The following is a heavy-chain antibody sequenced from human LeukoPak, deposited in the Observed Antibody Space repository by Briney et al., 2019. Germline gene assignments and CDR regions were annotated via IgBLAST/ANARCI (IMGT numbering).Heavy chain of an antibody. Sequence: KTSETLSLTCAVYGGSFSGYYWSWIRQPPGKGLEWIGEINHSGSTNYNPSLKSRVTISVDTSKNQFSLKLNSVTAADTAVYYCARGVVVVPAAISYYYYYYGMDVWGQGTTVTVSS. CDR1: GGSFSGYY. J-gene: IGHJ6*02. V-gene: IGHV4-34*01. CDR3: ARGVVVVPAAISYYYYYYGMDV. CDR2: INHSGST. D-gene: IGHD2-2*02.